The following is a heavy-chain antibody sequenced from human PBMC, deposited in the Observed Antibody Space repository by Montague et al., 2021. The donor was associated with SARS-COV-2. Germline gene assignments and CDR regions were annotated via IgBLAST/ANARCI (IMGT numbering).Heavy chain of an antibody. CDR1: GGSISSSSYY. CDR2: IFYSGST. V-gene: IGHV4-39*01. J-gene: IGHJ4*02. D-gene: IGHD3-10*01. CDR3: ASMVRAQVYYFDY. Sequence: SETLSLTCTFSGGSISSSSYYWGWIRQPPGEGLEWIGSIFYSGSTDYNPSLKSRVTISVDTSKNQFSLKLSSVTAADTAVYYCASMVRAQVYYFDYWGQGTLVTVSS.